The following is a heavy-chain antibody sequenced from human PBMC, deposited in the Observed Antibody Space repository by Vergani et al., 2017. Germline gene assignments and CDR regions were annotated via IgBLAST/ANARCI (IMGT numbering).Heavy chain of an antibody. Sequence: QVQLQQWGAGLLKPSETLSLTCAVYGGSFSGYYWSWIRQPPGTGLEWIGEINHSGSTNYNPSLKSRVTISVDTSKKQSALKRSSVPAAETAVYYCARGRGLFLAARPSFQHWGQGTLVTVSS. J-gene: IGHJ1*01. CDR2: INHSGST. D-gene: IGHD6-6*01. CDR3: ARGRGLFLAARPSFQH. V-gene: IGHV4-34*01. CDR1: GGSFSGYY.